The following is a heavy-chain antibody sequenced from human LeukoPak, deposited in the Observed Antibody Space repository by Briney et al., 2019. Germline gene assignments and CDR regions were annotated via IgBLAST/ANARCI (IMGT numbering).Heavy chain of an antibody. J-gene: IGHJ6*02. CDR1: GYTFTSYY. CDR2: IIPIFGTA. V-gene: IGHV1-69*13. D-gene: IGHD5-24*01. CDR3: AREESRDGYHDYYYGMDV. Sequence: SVKVSCKASGYTFTSYYMHWVRQAPGQGLEWMGGIIPIFGTANYAQKFQGRVTITADESTSTAYMELSSLRSEDTAVYYCAREESRDGYHDYYYGMDVWGQGTTVTVSS.